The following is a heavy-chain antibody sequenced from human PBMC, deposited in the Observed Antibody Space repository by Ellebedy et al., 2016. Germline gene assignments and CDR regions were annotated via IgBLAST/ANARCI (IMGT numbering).Heavy chain of an antibody. CDR2: ISGSGGST. CDR3: VRGAEGAFEI. V-gene: IGHV3-23*01. CDR1: GFTFSNYA. D-gene: IGHD3-16*01. J-gene: IGHJ3*02. Sequence: GESLKISXAASGFTFSNYAMSWVRQAPGKGLEWVSAISGSGGSTYYADSVKGRFTISRDNSKNSLYLQMNSLRAEDTAVYYCVRGAEGAFEIWGQGTMVTVSS.